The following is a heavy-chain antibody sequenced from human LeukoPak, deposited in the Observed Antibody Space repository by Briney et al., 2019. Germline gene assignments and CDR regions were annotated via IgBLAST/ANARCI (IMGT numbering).Heavy chain of an antibody. CDR2: IYSSGSA. J-gene: IGHJ5*02. V-gene: IGHV4-59*11. D-gene: IGHD3-16*01. CDR3: ARLHASRAEEFDP. CDR1: GGSISGHY. Sequence: PSETLSLTCTVSGGSISGHYWSWLRQPPGKGLEWIRYIYSSGSASYNPSLISRVTILVDTSKNQVTLTLTSVIAADTAVYYCARLHASRAEEFDPWGQGTLVTVSS.